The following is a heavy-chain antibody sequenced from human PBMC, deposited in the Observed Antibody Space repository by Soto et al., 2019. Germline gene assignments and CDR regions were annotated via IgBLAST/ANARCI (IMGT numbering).Heavy chain of an antibody. CDR3: ARDLYGDYVPGNAFDI. V-gene: IGHV3-23*01. D-gene: IGHD4-17*01. CDR2: ISGSGGST. CDR1: GFTFSSYA. Sequence: GGSLRLSCAASGFTFSSYAMSWVRQAPGKGLEWVSAISGSGGSTYYADSVKGRFTISRDNSKNTLYLQMNSLRAEDTAVYYCARDLYGDYVPGNAFDIWGQGTMVTVSS. J-gene: IGHJ3*02.